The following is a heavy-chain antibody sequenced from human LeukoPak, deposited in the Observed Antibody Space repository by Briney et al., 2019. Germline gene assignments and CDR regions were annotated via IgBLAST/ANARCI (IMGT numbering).Heavy chain of an antibody. CDR3: ARVIQLST. J-gene: IGHJ3*01. V-gene: IGHV3-33*01. D-gene: IGHD5-24*01. CDR2: IWCHGGNN. Sequence: GASLRPSCAAAEFVISSYGMHWVRKAPSKGLEWVAVIWCHGGNNYYANSVKGRFTIFKDNSKDTLYLQMNSLRAEDTAIYYCARVIQLSTWGVGTMVTVSS. CDR1: EFVISSYG.